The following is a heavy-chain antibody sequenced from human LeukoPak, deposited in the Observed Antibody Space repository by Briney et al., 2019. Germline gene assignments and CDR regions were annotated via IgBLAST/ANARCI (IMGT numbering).Heavy chain of an antibody. CDR2: IYYSGST. V-gene: IGHV4-30-4*08. D-gene: IGHD2-15*01. Sequence: LRLSCAASGFTFSSYAMSWARQAPGKGLEWIGYIYYSGSTYYNPSLKSRVTISVDTSKNQFSLKLSSVTAADTAVYYCAREGPLLGYCSGGSCPTSWGQGTLVTVSS. CDR3: AREGPLLGYCSGGSCPTS. CDR1: GFTFSSYA. J-gene: IGHJ4*02.